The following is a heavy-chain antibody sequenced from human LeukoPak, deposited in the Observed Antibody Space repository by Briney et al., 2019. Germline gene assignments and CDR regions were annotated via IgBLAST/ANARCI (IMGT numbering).Heavy chain of an antibody. CDR3: ARFFQGRWNWFDP. Sequence: SQTRSLTWNVPGASISTGEYSWSWIRQPPGKGLEWIGYIYYSGSTYYNPSLKSRVTISVDTSKNQFSLKLSSVNAADTAVYYCARFFQGRWNWFDPWGQGTLVTVSS. CDR2: IYYSGST. D-gene: IGHD3-3*01. CDR1: GASISTGEYS. J-gene: IGHJ5*02. V-gene: IGHV4-30-4*01.